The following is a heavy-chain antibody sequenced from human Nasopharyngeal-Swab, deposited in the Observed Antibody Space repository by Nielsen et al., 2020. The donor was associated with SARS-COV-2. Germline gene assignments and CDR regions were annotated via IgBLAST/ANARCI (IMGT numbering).Heavy chain of an antibody. D-gene: IGHD6-13*01. J-gene: IGHJ5*02. CDR3: ARQVRGIAAAGTWFDP. V-gene: IGHV4-61*01. Sequence: SETLSLTCTVSGGFVSSGSYYWSWIRQPPGKGLEWIGYIYYSGSTNYNPSLKSRVTISVDTSKNQFSLKLSSVTAADTAVYYCARQVRGIAAAGTWFDPWGQGTLVTVSS. CDR2: IYYSGST. CDR1: GGFVSSGSYY.